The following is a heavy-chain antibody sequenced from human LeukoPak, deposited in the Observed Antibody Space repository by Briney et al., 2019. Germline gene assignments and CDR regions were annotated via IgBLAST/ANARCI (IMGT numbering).Heavy chain of an antibody. CDR1: GYTFTGYY. CDR3: ARDPYGSGSPAYYFDY. J-gene: IGHJ4*02. V-gene: IGHV1-2*06. CDR2: INPNSGGT. Sequence: ASVKVSCKASGYTFTGYYMHWVRQAPGQGLEWMGRINPNSGGTNYAQKFQGRVTMTRDTSISTAYKGLSRLRSDDTAVYYCARDPYGSGSPAYYFDYWGQGTLVTVSS. D-gene: IGHD3-10*01.